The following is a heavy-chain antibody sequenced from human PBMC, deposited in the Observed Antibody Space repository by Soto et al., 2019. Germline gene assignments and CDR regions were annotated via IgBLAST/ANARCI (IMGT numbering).Heavy chain of an antibody. V-gene: IGHV1-69*13. CDR3: ARERGGDYXSGSDYDGMDV. CDR2: IIPIFGTA. J-gene: IGHJ6*02. Sequence: SVKVSCKASGGTFSSYAISWVRQAPGQGLEWMGGIIPIFGTANYAQKFQGRVTITADESTSTAYMELSSLRSEDTAVYYCARERGGDYXSGSDYDGMDVWGQGTTVTVSS. D-gene: IGHD4-17*01. CDR1: GGTFSSYA.